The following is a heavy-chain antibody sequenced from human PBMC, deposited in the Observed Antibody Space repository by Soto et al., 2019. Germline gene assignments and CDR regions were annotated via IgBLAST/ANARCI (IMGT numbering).Heavy chain of an antibody. CDR2: IIPLFGTA. CDR3: AREGERESYGMDV. Sequence: QVQLVQSGAEVKKPGSSVKVSCKASGGTFSSYAISWVRQAPGQGLEWMGGIIPLFGTANYAQKFQGRVTITADESTSTAYMELSSLRAEDTAVYYWAREGERESYGMDVWGQGTTVTVSS. D-gene: IGHD1-1*01. CDR1: GGTFSSYA. V-gene: IGHV1-69*12. J-gene: IGHJ6*02.